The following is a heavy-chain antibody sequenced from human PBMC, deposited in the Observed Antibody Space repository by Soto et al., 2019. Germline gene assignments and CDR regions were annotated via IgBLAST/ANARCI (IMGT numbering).Heavy chain of an antibody. V-gene: IGHV4-59*08. CDR2: IYYSGST. CDR3: ARRSHTHCFDY. CDR1: GGSISSYY. Sequence: QVQLQESGPGLVKPSETLSLTCTVSGGSISSYYWSWIRQPPGKGLEWIGYIYYSGSTNYNPSLKSRVTISVDTSKNQFSLKLSSVTAADTAVYYCARRSHTHCFDYWGQGTLVTVYS. J-gene: IGHJ4*02. D-gene: IGHD2-2*02.